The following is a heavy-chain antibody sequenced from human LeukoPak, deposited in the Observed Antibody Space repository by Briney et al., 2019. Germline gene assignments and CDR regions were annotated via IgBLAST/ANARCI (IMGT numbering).Heavy chain of an antibody. J-gene: IGHJ6*02. CDR3: ARGDSISQNHYFYYGMDV. V-gene: IGHV3-30*04. D-gene: IGHD6-13*01. CDR1: GFAFSTYP. CDR2: ISLDGSDK. Sequence: PGRSLRLSCAASGFAFSTYPMHWVRQAPGKGLEWVAVISLDGSDKHYPGSMKGRFTISRDNSKNTLYLQMNSLRRDDTAVYYCARGDSISQNHYFYYGMDVWGQGATVTVSS.